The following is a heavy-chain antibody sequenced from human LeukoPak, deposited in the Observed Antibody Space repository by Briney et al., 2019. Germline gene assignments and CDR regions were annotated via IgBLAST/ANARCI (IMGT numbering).Heavy chain of an antibody. J-gene: IGHJ4*02. D-gene: IGHD6-19*01. CDR1: GGSFSGYY. CDR2: INHSGST. V-gene: IGHV4-34*01. CDR3: ARGYSGWYYYFDY. Sequence: PSETLSLTCAVYGGSFSGYYWSWIRQPPGKGLEWIGEINHSGSTNYNPSLTSRVTISVDTTKNQFSLKLSSVTAADTAVYYCARGYSGWYYYFDYWGQGTLVTVSS.